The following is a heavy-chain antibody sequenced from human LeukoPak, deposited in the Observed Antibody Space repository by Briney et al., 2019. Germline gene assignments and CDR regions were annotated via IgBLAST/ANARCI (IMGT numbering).Heavy chain of an antibody. V-gene: IGHV3-20*01. CDR1: GFTFDDYG. CDR2: INWNGVST. D-gene: IGHD3-3*01. J-gene: IGHJ5*02. CDR3: ARGDFWSGYHP. Sequence: GGSLRLSCAASGFTFDDYGMSWVRQAPGKGLGWVSGINWNGVSTGYADSVKGRFTISRDSAKNSLYLQMNSLRAEDTALYHCARGDFWSGYHPWGQGTLVTVSS.